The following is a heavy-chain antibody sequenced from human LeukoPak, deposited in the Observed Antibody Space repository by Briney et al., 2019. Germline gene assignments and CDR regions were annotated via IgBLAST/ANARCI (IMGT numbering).Heavy chain of an antibody. J-gene: IGHJ6*03. Sequence: SETLSLTCTVSGGSISSSSYYWVWIRQPPGKGLEWIGSIYYSGSTYYNPSLKSRVTISVDTSKNQFSLKLSSVTAADTAVYYCARPGAAGYYYYYMDVWGKGTTVTISS. CDR1: GGSISSSSYY. CDR2: IYYSGST. CDR3: ARPGAAGYYYYYMDV. D-gene: IGHD6-13*01. V-gene: IGHV4-39*01.